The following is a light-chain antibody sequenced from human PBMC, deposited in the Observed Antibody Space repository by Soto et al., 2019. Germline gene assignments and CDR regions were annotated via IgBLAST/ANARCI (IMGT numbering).Light chain of an antibody. Sequence: EFVLTQSPGTLSLSPGERATLSCRASQTVRNNYLAWYQQKPGQAPRLLIYDASSRATGIPDRFSGGGSGTDFTLTISSLQPDDSATYYCQQHKSYRAFGQGTKVDIK. V-gene: IGKV3D-20*02. CDR3: QQHKSYRA. J-gene: IGKJ1*01. CDR1: QTVRNNY. CDR2: DAS.